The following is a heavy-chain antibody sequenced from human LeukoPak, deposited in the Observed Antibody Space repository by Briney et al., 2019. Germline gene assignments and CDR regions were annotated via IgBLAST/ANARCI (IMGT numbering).Heavy chain of an antibody. CDR1: GFTFDDYA. CDR2: ISWNSGSI. CDR3: AKAGYQLLDDAFDI. D-gene: IGHD2-2*01. V-gene: IGHV3-9*03. Sequence: PGGSLRLSCAASGFTFDDYAMHWVWQAPGKGLEWVSGISWNSGSIGYADSVKGRFTISRDNAKNSLYLQMNSLRAEDMALYYCAKAGYQLLDDAFDIWGQGTMVTVSS. J-gene: IGHJ3*02.